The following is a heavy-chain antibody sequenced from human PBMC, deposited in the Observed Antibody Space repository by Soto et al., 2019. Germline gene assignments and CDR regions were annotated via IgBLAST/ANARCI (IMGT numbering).Heavy chain of an antibody. D-gene: IGHD4-4*01. CDR2: INSDGNST. Sequence: GGSLRLSCAASGLTFSPFWMHWVRQVPGKGPVWVSRINSDGNSTSYADSVKGRFTISRDNAKNTLYLQMNSLRAEDTAVYYCARGSNHFDYRGQGTLVTVSS. CDR3: ARGSNHFDY. J-gene: IGHJ4*02. V-gene: IGHV3-74*01. CDR1: GLTFSPFW.